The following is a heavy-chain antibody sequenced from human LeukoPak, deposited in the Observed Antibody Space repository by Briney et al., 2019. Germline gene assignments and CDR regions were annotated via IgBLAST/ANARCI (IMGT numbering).Heavy chain of an antibody. J-gene: IGHJ1*01. CDR2: ISSSGSTI. CDR1: GFTFSSYE. Sequence: GGSLRLSCAASGFTFSSYEMNWVRQAPGKGLEWVSYISSSGSTIHYADSVKGRFTISRDNAKNSLYLQMNSLRAEDTALYYCARIPSSGWYGTPVYFHHWGQGTLVTVSS. V-gene: IGHV3-48*03. CDR3: ARIPSSGWYGTPVYFHH. D-gene: IGHD6-19*01.